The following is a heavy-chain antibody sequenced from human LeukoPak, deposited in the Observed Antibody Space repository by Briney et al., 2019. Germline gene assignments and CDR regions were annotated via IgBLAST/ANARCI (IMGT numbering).Heavy chain of an antibody. CDR2: IIPILGTA. CDR1: GGTFSSYA. CDR3: ARDLTRYGMDV. J-gene: IGHJ6*02. V-gene: IGHV1-69*13. Sequence: GASVKVSCKASGGTFSSYAISWVRQAPGQGLEWMGGIIPILGTANYAQKFQGRVTITADESTSTAYMELSSLGSEDTAVYYCARDLTRYGMDVWGQGTTVTVSS.